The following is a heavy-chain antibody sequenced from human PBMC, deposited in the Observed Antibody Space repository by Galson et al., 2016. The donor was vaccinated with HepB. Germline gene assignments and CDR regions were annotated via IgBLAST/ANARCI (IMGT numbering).Heavy chain of an antibody. CDR3: ARDLWSGGPEGY. D-gene: IGHD3-3*01. V-gene: IGHV4-34*01. J-gene: IGHJ4*02. CDR1: GGSLGGYY. CDR2: INHSGGT. Sequence: SETLSLTCTVHGGSLGGYYWSWIRQPPGKGLEWIGEINHSGGTSYNPSLKGRVTISIDMSKNQFSLKVSSVTAADTAVYFCARDLWSGGPEGYWGQGTLVSVSS.